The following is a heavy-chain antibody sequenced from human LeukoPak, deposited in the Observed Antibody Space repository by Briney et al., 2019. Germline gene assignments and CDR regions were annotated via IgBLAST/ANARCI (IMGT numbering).Heavy chain of an antibody. CDR1: GFTFSSYG. CDR2: ISYDGSNK. Sequence: SGGSLRLSCAASGFTFSSYGMHWVRQAPGKGLEWVAVISYDGSNKYYADSVKGRFTISRDNSKNTLYLQMNSLRAEDTAVYYCANLDYYDSSGYYSMVGPPPEDAFDIWGQGTMVTVSS. V-gene: IGHV3-30*18. CDR3: ANLDYYDSSGYYSMVGPPPEDAFDI. D-gene: IGHD3-22*01. J-gene: IGHJ3*02.